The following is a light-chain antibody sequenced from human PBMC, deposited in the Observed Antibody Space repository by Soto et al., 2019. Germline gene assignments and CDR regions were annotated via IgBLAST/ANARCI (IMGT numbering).Light chain of an antibody. V-gene: IGKV3-20*01. CDR1: QSLNSNS. Sequence: EIVLTQSPGTLSVSPGERATLSCRASQSLNSNSLAWYQQKPGQAPRLLIYNAYNRASGIPDRFSGSESGTDFTLTISRLEPEDFVVYHCQQYDGSPRTFGQGTKVEVK. CDR3: QQYDGSPRT. CDR2: NAY. J-gene: IGKJ1*01.